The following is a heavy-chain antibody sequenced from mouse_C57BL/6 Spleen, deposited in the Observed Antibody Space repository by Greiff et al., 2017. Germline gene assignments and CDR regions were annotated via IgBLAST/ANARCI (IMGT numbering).Heavy chain of an antibody. J-gene: IGHJ3*01. CDR2: IYPGSGST. D-gene: IGHD1-1*01. CDR1: GYTFTSYW. Sequence: VQLQESGAELVKPGASVKMSCKASGYTFTSYWITWVKQRPGQGLEWIGDIYPGSGSTNYNEKFKSKATLTVDTSSSTAYMQLSSLTSEDSAVYYCARWGYGSSQGFAYWGQGTLVTVSA. CDR3: ARWGYGSSQGFAY. V-gene: IGHV1-55*01.